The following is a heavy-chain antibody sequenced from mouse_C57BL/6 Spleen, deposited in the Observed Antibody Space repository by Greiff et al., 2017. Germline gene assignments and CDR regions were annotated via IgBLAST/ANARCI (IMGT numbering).Heavy chain of an antibody. CDR2: IDPSDSET. V-gene: IGHV1-52*01. CDR3: ASGGYDGYYVWFAY. Sequence: QVQLQQPGAELVRPGSSVKLSCKASGYTFTSYWMHWVKQRPIQGLEWIGNIDPSDSETHYNQKFKDKATLTVDKSSSTAYMQLSSLTSEDSAVYYCASGGYDGYYVWFAYWGQGTLVTVSA. J-gene: IGHJ3*01. CDR1: GYTFTSYW. D-gene: IGHD2-3*01.